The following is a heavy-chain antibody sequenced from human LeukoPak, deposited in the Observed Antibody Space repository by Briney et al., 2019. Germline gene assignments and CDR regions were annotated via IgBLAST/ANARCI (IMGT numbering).Heavy chain of an antibody. J-gene: IGHJ3*02. D-gene: IGHD3-22*01. V-gene: IGHV3-9*01. Sequence: GGSLRLSCAASGFSFNDHAIYWVRQAPGKGLEWVSGINWNSDNIGYADSVKGRFTISRDDAKKSLFLQMNSLRTEDTALYYCARASYYYDTTGLGAVDIWGQGTMVTVSS. CDR1: GFSFNDHA. CDR2: INWNSDNI. CDR3: ARASYYYDTTGLGAVDI.